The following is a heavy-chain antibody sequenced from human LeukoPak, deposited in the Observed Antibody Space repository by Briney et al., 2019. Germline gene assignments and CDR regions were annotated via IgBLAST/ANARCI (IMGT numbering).Heavy chain of an antibody. CDR2: ISSGSGNI. Sequence: PGGSLRLSCASSGFTFSSYSMNWVRQAPGRGPEWISYISSGSGNIDYAGSVKGRFTVSRDNAKNSLYLQMNSLRGEDTAVYYCAREVYDSSGYYSNWFVPWGRGTLVTVSS. D-gene: IGHD3-22*01. CDR1: GFTFSSYS. V-gene: IGHV3-48*01. CDR3: AREVYDSSGYYSNWFVP. J-gene: IGHJ5*02.